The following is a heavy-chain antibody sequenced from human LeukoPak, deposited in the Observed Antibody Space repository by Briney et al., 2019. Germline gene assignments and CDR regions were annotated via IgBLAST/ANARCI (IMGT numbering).Heavy chain of an antibody. J-gene: IGHJ4*02. CDR3: ARNPGSRGPCFDY. CDR2: ISGSGGST. V-gene: IGHV3-23*01. CDR1: GFAFSSYA. Sequence: GGSLRLSCAASGFAFSSYAMTWVRQAPGKGLEWVSLISGSGGSTYYADSVKGRFTISRDNSKNTLYLQMNSLRAEDTAVYCCARNPGSRGPCFDYWGQGTLVTVSS.